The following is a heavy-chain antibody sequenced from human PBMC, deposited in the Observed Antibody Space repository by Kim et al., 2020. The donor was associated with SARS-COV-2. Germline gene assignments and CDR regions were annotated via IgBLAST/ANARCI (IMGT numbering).Heavy chain of an antibody. CDR1: GFTFSSYA. Sequence: GGSLRLSCAASGFTFSSYAMSWVRQAPGKGLEWVSAISGSGGSTYYADSVKGRFTISRDNSKNTLYLQMNSLRAEDTAVYYCAIFTYYYDSSGHDAFDIWDQGTMVTVSS. J-gene: IGHJ3*02. CDR2: ISGSGGST. CDR3: AIFTYYYDSSGHDAFDI. D-gene: IGHD3-22*01. V-gene: IGHV3-23*01.